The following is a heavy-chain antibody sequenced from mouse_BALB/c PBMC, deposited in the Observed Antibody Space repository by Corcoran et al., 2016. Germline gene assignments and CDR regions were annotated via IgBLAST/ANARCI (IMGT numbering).Heavy chain of an antibody. J-gene: IGHJ4*01. CDR2: MNPYNDGT. V-gene: IGHV1S136*01. CDR3: ARLYPGVAMDY. CDR1: GYTFTSYD. Sequence: EVQLQQSGPELVKPGASVKMSCKASGYTFTSYDMHWVKQKPGQGLEWIGYMNPYNDGTKYNEKFKGKATLTSDKSSSTAYMELSSLTSEDSAVYYCARLYPGVAMDYLGQGTSVTVSS.